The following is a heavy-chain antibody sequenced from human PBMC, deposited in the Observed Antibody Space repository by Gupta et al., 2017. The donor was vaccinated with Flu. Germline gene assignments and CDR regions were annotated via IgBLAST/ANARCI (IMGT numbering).Heavy chain of an antibody. CDR2: ISGSGGST. Sequence: EVQLLESGGGLVQPGGSLRLSCAASGFTFSSYAMSWVRQAPGKGLEWVSAISGSGGSTYYADSVKGRFTISRDNSKNTLYLQMNSLRAEDTAVYYCAKVILTGTAIPSYNWFDPWGQGTLVTVSS. CDR3: AKVILTGTAIPSYNWFDP. CDR1: GFTFSSYA. J-gene: IGHJ5*02. D-gene: IGHD2-2*02. V-gene: IGHV3-23*01.